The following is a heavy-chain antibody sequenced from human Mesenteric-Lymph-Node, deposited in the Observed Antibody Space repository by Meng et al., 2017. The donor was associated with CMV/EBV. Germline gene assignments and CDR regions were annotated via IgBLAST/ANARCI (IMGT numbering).Heavy chain of an antibody. CDR3: ARGGYVWGSYHLDY. CDR1: GFSFSTYS. V-gene: IGHV3-21*04. Sequence: GALKISCVTSGFSFSTYSMGWVRQPPGKGLEWVSSITGSGTYMYYADSVKGRFTISRDNSENTLYLQMNSLRAEDTAVYYCARGGYVWGSYHLDYWGQGTLVTVSS. J-gene: IGHJ4*02. CDR2: ITGSGTYM. D-gene: IGHD3-16*02.